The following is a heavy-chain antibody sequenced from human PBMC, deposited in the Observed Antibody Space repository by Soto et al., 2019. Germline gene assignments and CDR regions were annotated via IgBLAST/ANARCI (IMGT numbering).Heavy chain of an antibody. CDR2: ISSGSGTM. Sequence: EVQLVESGGGLVQPGGSLRLSCAASGFTFSSYSMNWVRQAPGMGLEWLSYISSGSGTMDYADPVKGRFTISRDNAKNSLFLQMNSLRSEDTAVYYCARGRTLMDYWGQGTLVTVSS. CDR3: ARGRTLMDY. J-gene: IGHJ4*02. V-gene: IGHV3-48*01. CDR1: GFTFSSYS. D-gene: IGHD3-16*01.